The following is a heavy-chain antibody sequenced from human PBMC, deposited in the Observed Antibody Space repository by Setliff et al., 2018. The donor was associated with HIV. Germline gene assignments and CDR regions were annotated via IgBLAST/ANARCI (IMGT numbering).Heavy chain of an antibody. V-gene: IGHV4-39*07. CDR3: ARDQMVAATLSGTGPDY. Sequence: PSETLSLTCTVSGGSITRTPYYWGWIRQPPGKGLEWIGSIYYSGSTNYNPSLKSRVTISVDTSKNQFSLKLSSVTAADTAVYYCARDQMVAATLSGTGPDYWGQGTLVTVSS. CDR1: GGSITRTPYY. D-gene: IGHD2-15*01. J-gene: IGHJ4*02. CDR2: IYYSGST.